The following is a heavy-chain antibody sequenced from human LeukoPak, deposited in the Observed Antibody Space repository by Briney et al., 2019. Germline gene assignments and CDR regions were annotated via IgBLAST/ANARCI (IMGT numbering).Heavy chain of an antibody. CDR3: ARDSSGWYFDY. CDR1: GFTFSDYY. J-gene: IGHJ4*02. D-gene: IGHD6-19*01. Sequence: GRSLRLSCAASGFTFSDYYMSWIRQAPGKGLEWVSYVTSRGSSIYYADSVKGRFTISRDNAKNSLYLQMNSLRAEDTAVYYCARDSSGWYFDYWGQGTLVTVSS. CDR2: VTSRGSSI. V-gene: IGHV3-11*01.